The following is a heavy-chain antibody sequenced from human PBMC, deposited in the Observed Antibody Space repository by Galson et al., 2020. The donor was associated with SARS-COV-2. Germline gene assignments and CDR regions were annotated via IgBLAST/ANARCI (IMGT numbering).Heavy chain of an antibody. CDR2: ITWNSGTI. D-gene: IGHD6-13*01. V-gene: IGHV3-9*01. Sequence: SLKISCAASGSTFDDYAMHWVRQGPGKGPEWVSGITWNSGTIGYAGSVKGRFTISRDNAKNSLYLQMNSLRPEDTAFYYCAKGPNSYSSNWYGIDYWGQGTLVTVSS. CDR1: GSTFDDYA. J-gene: IGHJ4*02. CDR3: AKGPNSYSSNWYGIDY.